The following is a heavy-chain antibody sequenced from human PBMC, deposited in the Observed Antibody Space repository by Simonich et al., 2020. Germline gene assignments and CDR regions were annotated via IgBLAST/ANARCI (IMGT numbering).Heavy chain of an antibody. Sequence: QVQLVQSGAEVKKPGASVKVSCKASGYTFTSYGISWVRQAPGQGLEWVGWISAYKGTTKYAQKLQGRVTMTTDTSTSTAYMELRSLRSDDTAVYYCARSTTGTTAFDIWGQGTMVTVSS. CDR2: ISAYKGTT. J-gene: IGHJ3*02. V-gene: IGHV1-18*01. D-gene: IGHD1-1*01. CDR1: GYTFTSYG. CDR3: ARSTTGTTAFDI.